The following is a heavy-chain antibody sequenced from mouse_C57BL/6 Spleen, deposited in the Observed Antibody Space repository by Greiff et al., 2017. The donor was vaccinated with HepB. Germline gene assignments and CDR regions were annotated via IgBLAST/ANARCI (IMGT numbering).Heavy chain of an antibody. Sequence: EVQLQQSGPELVKPGASVKISCKASGYTFTDYYMNWVKQSHGKSLEWIGDINPNNGGTSYNQKFKGKATLTVDKSSSTAYMELRSLTSEDSAVYYCARSHINYGSSYGFAYWGQGTLVTVSA. CDR2: INPNNGGT. V-gene: IGHV1-26*01. CDR3: ARSHINYGSSYGFAY. CDR1: GYTFTDYY. J-gene: IGHJ3*01. D-gene: IGHD1-1*01.